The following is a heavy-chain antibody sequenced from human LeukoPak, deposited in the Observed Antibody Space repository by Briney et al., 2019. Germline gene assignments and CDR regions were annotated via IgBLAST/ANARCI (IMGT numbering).Heavy chain of an antibody. CDR2: IRYDGSNK. CDR1: GFTFDDYA. V-gene: IGHV3-30*02. Sequence: PGGSLRLSCVASGFTFDDYAMSWVRQAPGKGLEWVTFIRYDGSNKYYADSVKGRFTISRDNSKNTLYLQMNSLRVEDTAVYYCATGRSDYYPPDYWGQGTLVTVSS. D-gene: IGHD3-3*01. J-gene: IGHJ4*02. CDR3: ATGRSDYYPPDY.